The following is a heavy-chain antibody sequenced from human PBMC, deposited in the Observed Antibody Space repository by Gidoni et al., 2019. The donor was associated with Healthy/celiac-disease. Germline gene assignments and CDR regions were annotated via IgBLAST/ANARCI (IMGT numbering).Heavy chain of an antibody. D-gene: IGHD6-13*01. CDR1: GGSISSYY. V-gene: IGHV4-59*01. CDR2: IYYSGST. CDR3: ARVPHSSSWFPYYYYMDV. J-gene: IGHJ6*03. Sequence: QVQLQESGPGLVKPSETLSLTCTVSGGSISSYYWSWIRQPPGKGLEWIGYIYYSGSTNYNPSLKSRVTISVDTSKNQFSLKLSSVTAADTAVYYCARVPHSSSWFPYYYYMDVWGKGTTVTVSS.